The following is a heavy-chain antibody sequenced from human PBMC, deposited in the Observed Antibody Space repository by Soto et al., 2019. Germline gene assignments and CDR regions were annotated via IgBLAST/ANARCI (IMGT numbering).Heavy chain of an antibody. D-gene: IGHD4-17*01. V-gene: IGHV3-48*01. CDR1: GFTFSSYS. Sequence: VQLVESGGGLVQPGGSLRLSCAASGFTFSSYSMNWVRQAPGKGLEWVSYISSSSSTIYYADSVKGRFTISRDNAKNSLYLQMNSLRAEDTAVYYCARGKMTTVTTDAFDIWGQGTMVTVSS. J-gene: IGHJ3*02. CDR3: ARGKMTTVTTDAFDI. CDR2: ISSSSSTI.